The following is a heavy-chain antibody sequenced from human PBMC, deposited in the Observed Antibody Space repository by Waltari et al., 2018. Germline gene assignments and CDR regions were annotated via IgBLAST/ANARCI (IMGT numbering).Heavy chain of an antibody. J-gene: IGHJ4*02. CDR1: GFTFSSYA. V-gene: IGHV3-23*01. D-gene: IGHD3-22*01. Sequence: EVQLLESGGGLVQPGGSLRLSCAASGFTFSSYAMSWVRQAPGKGLEWVSAISGSGGSTYYADSVKGRFTISRDNSKNTLYLQMNSLTVEDMAVYYCAREGGSSGYNGYFDYWGQGILVTVSS. CDR3: AREGGSSGYNGYFDY. CDR2: ISGSGGST.